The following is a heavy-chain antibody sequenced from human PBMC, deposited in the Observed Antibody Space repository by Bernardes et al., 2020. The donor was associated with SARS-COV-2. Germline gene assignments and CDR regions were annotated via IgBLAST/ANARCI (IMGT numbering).Heavy chain of an antibody. CDR1: GFTFSSYW. CDR2: IKQDGSEK. CDR3: ARGYGMDV. J-gene: IGHJ6*02. Sequence: GGSLRLSCAASGFTFSSYWVNWVRKAPGKGLQWVANIKQDGSEKNYVDSVKGRFTISRDNAKNSLYLQMNSLRVEDTAVYYCARGYGMDVWGQGTTVTVSS. V-gene: IGHV3-7*01.